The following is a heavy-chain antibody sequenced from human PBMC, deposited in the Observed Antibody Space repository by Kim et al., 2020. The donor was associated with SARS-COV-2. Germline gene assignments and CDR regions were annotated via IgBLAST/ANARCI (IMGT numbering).Heavy chain of an antibody. J-gene: IGHJ6*03. CDR3: ARVQPRQRKYDMDV. V-gene: IGHV3-21*01. Sequence: YPHSVKGRFTISRDNAQNSRYLEMSSLRADDTAVYYCARVQPRQRKYDMDVWGQGTAVIVSS. D-gene: IGHD2-2*01.